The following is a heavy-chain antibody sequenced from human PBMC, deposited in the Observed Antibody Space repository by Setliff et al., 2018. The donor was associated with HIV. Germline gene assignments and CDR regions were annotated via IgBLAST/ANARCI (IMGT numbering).Heavy chain of an antibody. D-gene: IGHD2-15*01. CDR2: IFHAGST. CDR1: GGSISGSSYY. V-gene: IGHV4-39*01. Sequence: LSLTCTVSGGSISGSSYYWGWIRQSPEKGLEWIGSIFHAGSTYYNPSLKSRVTLSVDASENQYSLKLTSLIAADTAVYYCARSLAYCSGGGCSSGNYYYMDVWGKGTTVTVSS. CDR3: ARSLAYCSGGGCSSGNYYYMDV. J-gene: IGHJ6*03.